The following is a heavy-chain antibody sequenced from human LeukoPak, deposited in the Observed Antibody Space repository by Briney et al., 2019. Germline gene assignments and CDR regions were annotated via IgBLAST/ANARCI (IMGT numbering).Heavy chain of an antibody. CDR2: ISYDESNK. V-gene: IGHV3-30*04. CDR1: GFTFSSYA. J-gene: IGHJ4*02. Sequence: GGSLRLSCAASGFTFSSYAMHWVRQAPGKGLEWVAVISYDESNKYYADSVKGRFTISRDNSKNTLYLQMNSLRAEDTAVYYCAKAMSGSCYGYWGQGTLVTVSS. CDR3: AKAMSGSCYGY. D-gene: IGHD2-15*01.